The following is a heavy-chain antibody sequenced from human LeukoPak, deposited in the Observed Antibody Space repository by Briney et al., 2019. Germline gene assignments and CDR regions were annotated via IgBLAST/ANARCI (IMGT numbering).Heavy chain of an antibody. CDR3: ATAKPPMLVVTNDAFDI. Sequence: GASVNVSCKVSGYTLTELSMHWVRQAPGKGLEWMGGFDPEDGETIYAQKFQGRVTMTEDTSTDTAYMELSNLRSEDTAMYYCATAKPPMLVVTNDAFDIWGQGTMVTVSS. V-gene: IGHV1-24*01. CDR1: GYTLTELS. CDR2: FDPEDGET. J-gene: IGHJ3*02. D-gene: IGHD2-15*01.